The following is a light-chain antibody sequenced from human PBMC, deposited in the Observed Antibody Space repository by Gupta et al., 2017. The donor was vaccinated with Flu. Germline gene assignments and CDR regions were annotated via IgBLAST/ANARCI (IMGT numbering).Light chain of an antibody. CDR1: QSISSW. CDR2: KAS. V-gene: IGKV1-5*03. Sequence: PSTLSASVGDRVTITCRASQSISSWLAWYQQKPGKAPKLLIYKASSLESGVPSRFSGSGSGTEFTLTISSLQPDDFATYYCQQYNSYLYTFGQGTXLEIK. J-gene: IGKJ2*01. CDR3: QQYNSYLYT.